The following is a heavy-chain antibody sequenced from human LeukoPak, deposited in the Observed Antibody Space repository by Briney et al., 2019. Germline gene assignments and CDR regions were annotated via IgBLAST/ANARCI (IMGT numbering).Heavy chain of an antibody. D-gene: IGHD4-11*01. CDR2: IYHSGST. CDR3: ARTAHDYPYYYYMDV. V-gene: IGHV4-30-2*01. CDR1: GGSISSGGYY. Sequence: PSQTLSLTCTVSGGSISSGGYYWSWIRQPPGKGLEWIGYIYHSGSTYYNPSLKSRVTISVDRSKNQFSLKLSSVTAADTAVYYCARTAHDYPYYYYMDVWGKGTTVTVSS. J-gene: IGHJ6*03.